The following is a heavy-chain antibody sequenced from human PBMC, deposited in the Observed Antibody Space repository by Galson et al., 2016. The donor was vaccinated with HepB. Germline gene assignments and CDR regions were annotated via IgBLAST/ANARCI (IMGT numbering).Heavy chain of an antibody. CDR2: MSHDENNE. CDR1: GFSISGYA. J-gene: IGHJ3*02. Sequence: CAASGFSISGYAMHWVRQAPGKGLEWVAFMSHDENNEQYPDSVKGRFAISRDNPRNMLYLQMNNLRIEDAAVYYCTRVGFGVILGDAFDIWGRGTMVTVSS. D-gene: IGHD3-3*01. CDR3: TRVGFGVILGDAFDI. V-gene: IGHV3-30*09.